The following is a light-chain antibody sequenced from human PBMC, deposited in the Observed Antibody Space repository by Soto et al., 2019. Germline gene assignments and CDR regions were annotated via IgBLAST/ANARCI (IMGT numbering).Light chain of an antibody. CDR1: QSISSY. V-gene: IGKV1-39*01. J-gene: IGKJ1*01. CDR3: QQSKT. Sequence: DIQMTQSPSTLSGSGGDRVTITCRASQSISSYLNWYQQKPGKAPKLLIYAASSLQSGVPSRFSGSGSGTDFTLTISSLQPEDFATYYCQQSKTFGQGTKVDIK. CDR2: AAS.